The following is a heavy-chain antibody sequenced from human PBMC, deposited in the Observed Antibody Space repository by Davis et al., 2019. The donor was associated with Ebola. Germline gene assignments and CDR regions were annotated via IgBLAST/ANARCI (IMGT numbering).Heavy chain of an antibody. CDR2: ISSSSSYT. V-gene: IGHV3-11*03. D-gene: IGHD3-22*01. CDR3: ASTMVVLYSLAY. Sequence: GGSLRLSCAASGFTFSDYYMSWIRQAPGKGLEWVSYISSSSSYTNYADSVKGRFTISRDNSKNTLYLQMNSLRAEDTAVYYCASTMVVLYSLAYWGQGTLVTVSS. J-gene: IGHJ4*02. CDR1: GFTFSDYY.